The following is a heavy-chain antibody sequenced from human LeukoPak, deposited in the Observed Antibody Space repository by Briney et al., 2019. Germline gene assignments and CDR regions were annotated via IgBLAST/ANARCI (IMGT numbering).Heavy chain of an antibody. J-gene: IGHJ4*02. Sequence: SSVKVSCKASGYTFTSYYMHWVRQAPGQGLEWMGIINPSGGSTSYAQKFQGRVTMTRDTSISTAYMELSRLRSDDTAVYYCASGYFFYFDYWGQGTLVTVSS. V-gene: IGHV1-46*01. CDR3: ASGYFFYFDY. D-gene: IGHD2/OR15-2a*01. CDR2: INPSGGST. CDR1: GYTFTSYY.